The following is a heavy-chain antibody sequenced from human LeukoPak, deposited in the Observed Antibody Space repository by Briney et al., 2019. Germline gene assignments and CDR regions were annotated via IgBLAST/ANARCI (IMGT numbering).Heavy chain of an antibody. Sequence: MASETLSLTCTVSGGSITTGIYYWGWIRQPPGKGLEWIGSINYRGSTYYNPSLKSRVTVPVDTSKNQFSLNLMSVTAADTAVYYCARTGTSWFDSWGQGTLVTASS. CDR3: ARTGTSWFDS. J-gene: IGHJ5*01. V-gene: IGHV4-39*01. D-gene: IGHD1-14*01. CDR1: GGSITTGIYY. CDR2: INYRGST.